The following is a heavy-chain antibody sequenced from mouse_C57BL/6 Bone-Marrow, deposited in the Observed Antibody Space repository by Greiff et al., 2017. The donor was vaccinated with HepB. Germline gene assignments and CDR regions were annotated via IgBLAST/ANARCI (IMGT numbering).Heavy chain of an antibody. D-gene: IGHD1-1*01. Sequence: VQLQESGAELARPGASVKLSCKASGYTFTSYGISWVKQRTGQGLEWIGEIYPRSGNTYYNEKFKGKATLTADKSSSTAYMELRSLTSEDSAVYFCARVYYGSSPNVWGTGTTVTVSS. CDR3: ARVYYGSSPNV. CDR2: IYPRSGNT. V-gene: IGHV1-81*01. CDR1: GYTFTSYG. J-gene: IGHJ1*03.